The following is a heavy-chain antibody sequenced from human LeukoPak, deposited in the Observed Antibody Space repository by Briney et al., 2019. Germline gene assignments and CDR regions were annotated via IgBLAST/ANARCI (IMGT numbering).Heavy chain of an antibody. V-gene: IGHV5-51*01. Sequence: GESLKISCKGSGYSFTSYWIGWVRQMHGKGLEWMGIIYPGDSDTRYSPSFQGQVTISADKSISTAYLQWSSLKASDTAMYYCARSLEMATIGDAFDIWGQGTMVTVSS. CDR1: GYSFTSYW. CDR2: IYPGDSDT. J-gene: IGHJ3*02. CDR3: ARSLEMATIGDAFDI. D-gene: IGHD5-24*01.